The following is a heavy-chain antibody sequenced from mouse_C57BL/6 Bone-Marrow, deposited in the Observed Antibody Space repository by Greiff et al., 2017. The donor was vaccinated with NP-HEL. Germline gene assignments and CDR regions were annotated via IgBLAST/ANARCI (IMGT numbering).Heavy chain of an antibody. CDR3: ARQIYYDYGDWYFDV. CDR2: ISNGGGST. J-gene: IGHJ1*03. CDR1: GFTFSDYY. V-gene: IGHV5-12*01. D-gene: IGHD2-4*01. Sequence: EVQGVESGGGLVQPGGSLKLSCAASGFTFSDYYMYWVRQTPEKRLEWVAYISNGGGSTYYPDTVKGRFTISRDNAKNTLYLQMSRLKSEDTAMYYCARQIYYDYGDWYFDVWGTGTTVTVSS.